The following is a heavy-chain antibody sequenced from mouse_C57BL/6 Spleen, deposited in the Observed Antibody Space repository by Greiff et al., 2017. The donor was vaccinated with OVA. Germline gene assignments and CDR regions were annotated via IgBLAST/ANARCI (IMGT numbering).Heavy chain of an antibody. J-gene: IGHJ1*03. V-gene: IGHV8-8*01. CDR3: ARITTVVATSYWYFDV. Sequence: ESGPGILQPSQTLSLTCSFSGFSLSTFGMGVGWIRQPSGKGLEWLAHIWWDDDKYYNPALKSRLTISKDTSKNQVFLKIANVDTADTATYYCARITTVVATSYWYFDVWGTGTTVTVSS. CDR1: GFSLSTFGMG. D-gene: IGHD1-1*01. CDR2: IWWDDDK.